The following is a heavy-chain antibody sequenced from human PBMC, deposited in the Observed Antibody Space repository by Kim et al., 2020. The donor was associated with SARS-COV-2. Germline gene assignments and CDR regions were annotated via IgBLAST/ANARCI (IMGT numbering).Heavy chain of an antibody. CDR2: VYHSGST. Sequence: SETLSLTCTVSGGSISSSFNYWDWIRQPPGKGLEWIGSVYHSGSTYDSPSLKSRVTVSVDTSKNEFSLKVTSVTAADTAVYFCARLPHDSSGYVDCWGQGLLVTVST. V-gene: IGHV4-39*01. CDR1: GGSISSSFNY. J-gene: IGHJ4*02. CDR3: ARLPHDSSGYVDC. D-gene: IGHD3-22*01.